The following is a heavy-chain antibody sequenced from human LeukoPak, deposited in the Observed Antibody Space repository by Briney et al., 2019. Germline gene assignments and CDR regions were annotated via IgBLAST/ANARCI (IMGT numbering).Heavy chain of an antibody. CDR2: INHSGST. Sequence: SETLSLTCAVYGGSFSGYYWSWIRQPPGKVLEWIGEINHSGSTNYNPSLKSRVTISVDTSKNQFSLKLSSVTAADTAVYYCARGPGYCSGGSCLNDYWGQGTLVTVSS. CDR1: GGSFSGYY. D-gene: IGHD2-15*01. CDR3: ARGPGYCSGGSCLNDY. J-gene: IGHJ4*02. V-gene: IGHV4-34*01.